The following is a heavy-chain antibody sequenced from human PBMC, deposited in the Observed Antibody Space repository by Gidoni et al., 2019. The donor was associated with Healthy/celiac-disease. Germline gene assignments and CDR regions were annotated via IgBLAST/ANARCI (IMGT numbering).Heavy chain of an antibody. CDR2: ISYDGSNK. J-gene: IGHJ4*02. CDR3: ARDSPDSSSWYNYFDY. D-gene: IGHD6-13*01. CDR1: GFTFSSYA. Sequence: QVQLVESGGGVVQPGRSLRLSCAASGFTFSSYAMHWVRQAPGKGLEWVAVISYDGSNKYYADSVKGRFTISRDNSKNTLYLQMNSLRAEDTAVYYCARDSPDSSSWYNYFDYWGQGTLVTVSS. V-gene: IGHV3-30*01.